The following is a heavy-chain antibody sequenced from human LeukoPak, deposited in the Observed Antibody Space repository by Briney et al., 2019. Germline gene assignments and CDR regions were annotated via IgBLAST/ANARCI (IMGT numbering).Heavy chain of an antibody. CDR2: TRNKANSYTT. CDR3: ARTYYYDSSGYGDWYFDL. Sequence: GGSLRLSCTASRFTFSTSWMAWVRQAPGKGLEWVGRTRNKANSYTTEYAASVKGRFTISRDDSKNSLYLQMNSLKTEDTAVYYCARTYYYDSSGYGDWYFDLWGRGTLVTVSS. V-gene: IGHV3-72*01. J-gene: IGHJ2*01. D-gene: IGHD3-22*01. CDR1: RFTFSTSW.